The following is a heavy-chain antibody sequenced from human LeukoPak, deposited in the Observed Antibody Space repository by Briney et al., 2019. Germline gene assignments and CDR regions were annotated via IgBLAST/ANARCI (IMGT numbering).Heavy chain of an antibody. D-gene: IGHD3-9*01. Sequence: GGSLRLSCAASGFTFSSHAMQWVRQAPGKGLEYVSAICGNGGSKYYANSVKGRFTISRDNSKNTLYLQMGSLRAEDMAVYYCARAGVVRYLARLINYYMDVWGEGTTVTVSS. V-gene: IGHV3-64*01. CDR2: ICGNGGSK. CDR3: ARAGVVRYLARLINYYMDV. CDR1: GFTFSSHA. J-gene: IGHJ6*03.